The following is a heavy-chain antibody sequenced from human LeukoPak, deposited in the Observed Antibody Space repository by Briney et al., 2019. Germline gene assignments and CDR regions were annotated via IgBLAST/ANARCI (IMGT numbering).Heavy chain of an antibody. Sequence: GGSLRLSCAASGFTFSDYYMTWIRQAPGKGLEWVSYISSSTYTNYADSVKGRFTISRDNAKNTLSLQMNSLRAGDTAVYYCARSWNVDWFASWGQGTLVTVSS. CDR3: ARSWNVDWFAS. J-gene: IGHJ5*01. V-gene: IGHV3-11*03. CDR2: ISSSTYT. D-gene: IGHD1-1*01. CDR1: GFTFSDYY.